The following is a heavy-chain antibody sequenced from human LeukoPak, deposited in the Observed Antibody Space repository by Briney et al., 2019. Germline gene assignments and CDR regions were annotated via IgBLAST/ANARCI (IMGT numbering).Heavy chain of an antibody. V-gene: IGHV3-23*01. D-gene: IGHD6-19*01. CDR2: INANSGTT. CDR3: AKPVSGGLAVTADWFHP. Sequence: GGSPRLSCAASGFAFSFYAMSWLRQPPGKGLEWVSTINANSGTTSYAASVRGRFTISRDNSKNTLYLQVNTLRADDTATYYCAKPVSGGLAVTADWFHPWGQGTLVVVSS. CDR1: GFAFSFYA. J-gene: IGHJ5*01.